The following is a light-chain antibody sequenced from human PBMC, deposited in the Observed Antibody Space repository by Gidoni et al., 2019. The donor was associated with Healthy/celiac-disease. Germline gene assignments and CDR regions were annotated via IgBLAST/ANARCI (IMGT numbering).Light chain of an antibody. CDR3: QQYNSYWT. CDR1: QSISSW. J-gene: IGKJ1*01. V-gene: IGKV1-5*03. Sequence: DIQMTQSPSTLSASVGDRVTITCRASQSISSWLAWYQQKPVKAPKLLIYKASSLESGVPSRFSGSGSGKEFTLTISSLQPDDFATYYCQQYNSYWTFGQGTKVEIK. CDR2: KAS.